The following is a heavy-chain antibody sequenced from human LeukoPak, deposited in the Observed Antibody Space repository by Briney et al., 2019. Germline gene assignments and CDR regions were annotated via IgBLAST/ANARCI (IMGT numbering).Heavy chain of an antibody. Sequence: PGVSLRLSCAASGFTFRSYGMHWVRQAPGKGLEGVAVISYDGSNKYYADSMKGRFTTSRDNSKNTLYLQMNSLRAEDTAVYYCAKGVNGVSSIDYWGQGTLVTVSS. CDR3: AKGVNGVSSIDY. CDR2: ISYDGSNK. V-gene: IGHV3-30*18. CDR1: GFTFRSYG. D-gene: IGHD2-8*01. J-gene: IGHJ4*02.